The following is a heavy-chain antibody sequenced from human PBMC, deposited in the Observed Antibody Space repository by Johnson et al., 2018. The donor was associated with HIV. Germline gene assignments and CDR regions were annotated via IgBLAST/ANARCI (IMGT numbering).Heavy chain of an antibody. Sequence: QVQLVESGGGVVQPGRSLRLPCAASGFTFGSYAMHWVRQAPGNGLEWLAFVSYNGIHVYYADSVKGRFTISRDNSKNTLYLQMNSLRAEDTAVYYCARGQRSSWYPVNAFDIWGQGTMVTVSS. J-gene: IGHJ3*02. V-gene: IGHV3-30*04. CDR3: ARGQRSSWYPVNAFDI. D-gene: IGHD6-13*01. CDR2: VSYNGIHV. CDR1: GFTFGSYA.